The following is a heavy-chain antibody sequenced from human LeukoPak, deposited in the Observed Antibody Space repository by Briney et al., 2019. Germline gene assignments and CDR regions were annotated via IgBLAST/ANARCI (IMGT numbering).Heavy chain of an antibody. CDR1: GFTFSSYD. CDR3: AKDRNDTQKGLYYFDY. J-gene: IGHJ4*02. Sequence: GGSLRLSCAASGFTFSSYDMHWVRQAPGKGLDWVAVISYDGSNKYYSDSVKGRLTISRDNSKKTLYLQMNSLRAEDTAVYYCAKDRNDTQKGLYYFDYWGQGTLVTVSS. CDR2: ISYDGSNK. V-gene: IGHV3-30*18.